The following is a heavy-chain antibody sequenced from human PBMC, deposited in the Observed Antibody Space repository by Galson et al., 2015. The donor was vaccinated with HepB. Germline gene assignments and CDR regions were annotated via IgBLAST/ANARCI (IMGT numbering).Heavy chain of an antibody. V-gene: IGHV3-73*01. D-gene: IGHD2-8*02. CDR1: GFMFSGSS. Sequence: SLRLSCAASGFMFSGSSMHWVRQASGKGLEWVGRIRSKADSYATAYAASLNGRFTISRDDSNNTSYLQMNSLKTEDTAVYFCATGGGGGNYWGQGTLVTVSS. J-gene: IGHJ4*02. CDR2: IRSKADSYAT. CDR3: ATGGGGGNY.